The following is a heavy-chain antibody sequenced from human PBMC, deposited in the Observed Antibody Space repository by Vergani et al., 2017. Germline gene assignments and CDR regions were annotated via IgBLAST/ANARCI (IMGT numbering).Heavy chain of an antibody. V-gene: IGHV3-21*01. J-gene: IGHJ6*03. CDR3: ARNLDYDFWSGYYYYMDV. D-gene: IGHD3-3*01. Sequence: EVQLVESGGGLVKPGGSLRLSCAASGFTFSSYSMNWVRQAPGKGLEWVSSISGSSSYIYYADSVKGRFTISRDNAKNSLYLQMNSLRAEDTAVYYCARNLDYDFWSGYYYYMDVWGKGTTVTVSS. CDR1: GFTFSSYS. CDR2: ISGSSSYI.